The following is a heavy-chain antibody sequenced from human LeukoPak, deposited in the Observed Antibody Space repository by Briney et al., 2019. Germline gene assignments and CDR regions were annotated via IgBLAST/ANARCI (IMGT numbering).Heavy chain of an antibody. Sequence: ASVKVSCKASGYTFTNNDIHWVRQATGQGLEWMGWIHPNSDDTGYAQKFQGRVTMTRNTSISTAYMELSSLRPEDTAVYYCARHFGTADNFDYWGQGTLLIVSS. V-gene: IGHV1-8*01. CDR2: IHPNSDDT. CDR3: ARHFGTADNFDY. D-gene: IGHD2-21*02. CDR1: GYTFTNND. J-gene: IGHJ4*02.